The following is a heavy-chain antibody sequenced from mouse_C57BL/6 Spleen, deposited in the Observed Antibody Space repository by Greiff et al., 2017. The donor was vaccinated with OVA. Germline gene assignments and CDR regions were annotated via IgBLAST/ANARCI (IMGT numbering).Heavy chain of an antibody. Sequence: EVMLQQSGPELVKPGASVKISCKASGYTFTDYYMNWVKQSHGKSLEWIGDINPNNGGTSYNHKFKGKATLTVDKSSSTAYMELRSLTSEDSAVYYCAPYDYGGYFDVWGTGTTVTVSS. CDR2: INPNNGGT. D-gene: IGHD2-4*01. J-gene: IGHJ1*03. V-gene: IGHV1-26*01. CDR1: GYTFTDYY. CDR3: APYDYGGYFDV.